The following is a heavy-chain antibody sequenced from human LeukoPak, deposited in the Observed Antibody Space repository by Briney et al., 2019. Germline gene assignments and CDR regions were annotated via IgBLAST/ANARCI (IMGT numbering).Heavy chain of an antibody. J-gene: IGHJ3*02. V-gene: IGHV3-23*01. CDR3: ARGASGSYRNEAFDI. CDR1: GFTFSSYA. D-gene: IGHD1-26*01. Sequence: GGSLRLSCAASGFTFSSYAMSWVRQAPGKGLEWVSAISGSGGSTYYADSVKGRFTISRNNSKNSLYLQMNSLKTEDTAVYYCARGASGSYRNEAFDIWGQGTMVTVSS. CDR2: ISGSGGST.